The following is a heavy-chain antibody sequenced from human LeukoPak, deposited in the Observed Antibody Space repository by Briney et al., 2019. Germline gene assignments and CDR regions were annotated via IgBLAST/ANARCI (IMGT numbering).Heavy chain of an antibody. CDR2: IYYSGST. Sequence: ASETLSLTCTVSGGSISSGGYYWSRIRQHPGKGLEWIGYIYYSGSTYYNPSLKSRVTISVDTSKNQSSLKLSSVTAADTAVYYCARANQYYYDSSGSRCFDYWGQGTLVTVSS. CDR1: GGSISSGGYY. J-gene: IGHJ4*02. V-gene: IGHV4-31*03. D-gene: IGHD3-22*01. CDR3: ARANQYYYDSSGSRCFDY.